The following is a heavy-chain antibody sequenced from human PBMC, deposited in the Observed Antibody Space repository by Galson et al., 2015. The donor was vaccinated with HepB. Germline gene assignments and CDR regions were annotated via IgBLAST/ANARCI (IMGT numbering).Heavy chain of an antibody. CDR3: ARVTQSFRYFDY. Sequence: SLRLSCAASGFTFGDYAMSWLRQAPGKGLEWVSAISGSGGSTYYADSVKGRFTISRDNSKNTLYLQMNSLRAEDTAIYYCARVTQSFRYFDYWGQGTLVTVSS. J-gene: IGHJ4*02. V-gene: IGHV3-23*01. CDR1: GFTFGDYA. D-gene: IGHD2-21*01. CDR2: ISGSGGST.